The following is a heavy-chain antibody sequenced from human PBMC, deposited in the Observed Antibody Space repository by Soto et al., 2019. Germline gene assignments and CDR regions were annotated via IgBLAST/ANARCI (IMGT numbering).Heavy chain of an antibody. J-gene: IGHJ4*02. V-gene: IGHV3-66*01. Sequence: EVQLVESGGGLVQPGGSLRLSCAASGFTVSTKYMSWVRQAPGKGLEWVSVIYSGGSTFYADSVRGRFPISRENSKNTVNLQMNSLRAEDTAVYYCARDPWAADYWGQGTLVTVSS. CDR3: ARDPWAADY. CDR1: GFTVSTKY. D-gene: IGHD3-16*01. CDR2: IYSGGST.